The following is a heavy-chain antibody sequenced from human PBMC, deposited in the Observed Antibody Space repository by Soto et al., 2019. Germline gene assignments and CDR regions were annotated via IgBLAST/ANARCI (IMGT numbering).Heavy chain of an antibody. Sequence: QVQLQESGPGLVKPSGSLSLTCAVSGDSISSSKWWSWVRQPPGKVLEWIGEIHHIGNTNYNPSLKSRVTISVDNSKNQISLKLSSVTAADTAVYYCVRVIDSGYGYFDYWGQGTLVTVSS. CDR3: VRVIDSGYGYFDY. V-gene: IGHV4-4*02. CDR1: GDSISSSKW. CDR2: IHHIGNT. D-gene: IGHD5-12*01. J-gene: IGHJ4*02.